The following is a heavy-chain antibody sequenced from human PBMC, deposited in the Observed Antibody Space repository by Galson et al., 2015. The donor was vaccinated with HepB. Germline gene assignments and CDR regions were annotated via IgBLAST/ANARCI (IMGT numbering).Heavy chain of an antibody. J-gene: IGHJ4*02. CDR2: ISAYNGNT. D-gene: IGHD6-13*01. CDR1: GYTFTSYG. CDR3: ARDLSVSGYSSSWYGRGDY. V-gene: IGHV1-18*01. Sequence: SVKVSCKASGYTFTSYGISWVRQAPGQGLEWMGWISAYNGNTNYAQKLQGRVTMTTDTSTSTAYMELRSLRSDDTAVYYCARDLSVSGYSSSWYGRGDYWGQGTLVTVSS.